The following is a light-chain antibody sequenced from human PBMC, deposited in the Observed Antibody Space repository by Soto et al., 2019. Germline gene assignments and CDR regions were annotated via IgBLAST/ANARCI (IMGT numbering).Light chain of an antibody. CDR2: GAS. J-gene: IGKJ5*01. V-gene: IGKV1-16*01. CDR1: QDISNH. Sequence: DIQMTQSPPSLSASVGDRVTITCRASQDISNHLAWFQQKPGKAPKSLIHGASGLQSGVPSRFSGSGSGTDFTLTISSLQPEDSATYYCQQYNGYPITFGQGTRLEIK. CDR3: QQYNGYPIT.